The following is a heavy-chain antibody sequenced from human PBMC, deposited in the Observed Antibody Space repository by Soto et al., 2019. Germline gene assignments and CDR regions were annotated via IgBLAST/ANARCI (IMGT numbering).Heavy chain of an antibody. CDR3: ARDLGGATPRYYYGMDV. CDR2: ISSSSSYI. J-gene: IGHJ6*02. V-gene: IGHV3-21*01. Sequence: PGGSLRLSCAASGFTFSSYSMNWVRQAPGKGLEWVSSISSSSSYIYYADSVKGRFTISRDNAKNSLYLQMNSLRAEDTAVYYCARDLGGATPRYYYGMDVWGQATTVTVSS. D-gene: IGHD1-26*01. CDR1: GFTFSSYS.